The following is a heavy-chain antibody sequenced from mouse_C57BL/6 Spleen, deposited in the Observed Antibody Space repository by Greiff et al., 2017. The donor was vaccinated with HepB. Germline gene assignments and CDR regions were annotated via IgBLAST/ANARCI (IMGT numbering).Heavy chain of an antibody. J-gene: IGHJ4*01. D-gene: IGHD1-1*01. Sequence: QVQLQQPGAELVKPGASVKLSSKASGYTFTSYWITWVKQRPGQGLEWIGDIYPGSGSTNYNEKFKSKATLTVDTSSSTAYMQLSSLTSEDSAVYYCARGITTVVAPSAMDYWGQGTSVTVSS. V-gene: IGHV1-55*01. CDR3: ARGITTVVAPSAMDY. CDR1: GYTFTSYW. CDR2: IYPGSGST.